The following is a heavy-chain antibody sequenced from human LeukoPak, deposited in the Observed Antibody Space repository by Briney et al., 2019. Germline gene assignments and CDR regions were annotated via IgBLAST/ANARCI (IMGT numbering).Heavy chain of an antibody. CDR1: GYSFTSNY. CDR3: ARAVAAFDI. Sequence: ASVKVSCKASGYSFTSNYIHWVRQAPGQGREWMGIINPSGGSTSYAQKFQGRVNMTRDTSTSTLYMELSSLRSEDTAVYYCARAVAAFDIWGQGTMVTVSS. J-gene: IGHJ3*02. CDR2: INPSGGST. V-gene: IGHV1-46*01.